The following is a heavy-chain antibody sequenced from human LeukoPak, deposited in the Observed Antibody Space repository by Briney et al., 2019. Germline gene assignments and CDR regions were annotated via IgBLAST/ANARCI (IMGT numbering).Heavy chain of an antibody. V-gene: IGHV6-1*01. CDR1: GDSVSSNDAA. D-gene: IGHD3-10*01. CDR3: AREVAIVRGVRNWFDS. CDR2: TFYRSKWYY. Sequence: SQTLSLTCGISGDSVSSNDAAWSRIRQSPSRGLEWLGRTFYRSKWYYDYAPSVRSRTTINPDTSKSQFSLQLDSVTPEDTAVYYYAREVAIVRGVRNWFDSWGPGILVTVSS. J-gene: IGHJ5*01.